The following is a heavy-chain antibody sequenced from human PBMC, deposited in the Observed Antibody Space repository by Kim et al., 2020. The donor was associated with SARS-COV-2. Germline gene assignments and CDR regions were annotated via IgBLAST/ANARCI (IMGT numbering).Heavy chain of an antibody. CDR1: GGSFSGYY. CDR3: ASMIGSLDY. J-gene: IGHJ4*02. D-gene: IGHD3-22*01. Sequence: SETLSLTCAVYGGSFSGYYWSWIRQPPGKGLEWIGEINHSGSTNYNPSLKSRVTISVDTSKNQFSLKLSSVTAADTAVYYCASMIGSLDYWGQGTLVTVSS. CDR2: INHSGST. V-gene: IGHV4-34*01.